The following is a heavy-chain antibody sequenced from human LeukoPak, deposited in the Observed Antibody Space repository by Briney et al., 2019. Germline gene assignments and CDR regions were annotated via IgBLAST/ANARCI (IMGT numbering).Heavy chain of an antibody. Sequence: GGSLRLSCAASGFTFSSYAMSWVRQAPGKGLEWVSAISGSGGSTYYADSVKGRFTISRDNSKNTPYLQMNSLRAEDTAVYYCAKDYDILTGYFYWGQGTLVTVSS. D-gene: IGHD3-9*01. CDR1: GFTFSSYA. V-gene: IGHV3-23*01. J-gene: IGHJ4*02. CDR3: AKDYDILTGYFY. CDR2: ISGSGGST.